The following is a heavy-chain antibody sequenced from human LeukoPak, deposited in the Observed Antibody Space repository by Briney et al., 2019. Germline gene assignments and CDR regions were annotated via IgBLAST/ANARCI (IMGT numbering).Heavy chain of an antibody. CDR3: ARGKQLVLSYFDY. CDR1: GFTFSSYA. D-gene: IGHD2/OR15-2a*01. Sequence: GGSLRLSCAASGFTFSSYAMSWVRQAPGKGLEWVSAISGSGGSTYYADSVKGRFTISRDNSKNTMYLQMSSLRAEDTAVYFCARGKQLVLSYFDYWGQGTLVTVSS. V-gene: IGHV3-23*01. J-gene: IGHJ4*02. CDR2: ISGSGGST.